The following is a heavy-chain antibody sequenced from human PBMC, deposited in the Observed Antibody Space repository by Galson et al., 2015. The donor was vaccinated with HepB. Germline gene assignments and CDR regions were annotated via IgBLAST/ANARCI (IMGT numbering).Heavy chain of an antibody. CDR1: GFTFSSYW. CDR2: INGDGSTT. V-gene: IGHV3-74*01. CDR3: VKDVRPEATIFDY. Sequence: SLRLSCAASGFTFSSYWMHWVRQAPGKGLVWVSRINGDGSTTSYADSVKGRFTISRDNSKNTLYLQMSSLRAEDTAVYYCVKDVRPEATIFDYWGQGTLVTVSS. J-gene: IGHJ4*02. D-gene: IGHD5-12*01.